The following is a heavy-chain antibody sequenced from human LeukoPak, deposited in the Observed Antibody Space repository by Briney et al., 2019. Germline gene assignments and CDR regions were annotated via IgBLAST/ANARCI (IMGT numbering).Heavy chain of an antibody. J-gene: IGHJ4*02. V-gene: IGHV4-34*01. Sequence: SETLSLTCAVYGGSFSGYYWIWLRQPPGKGLEWIGEINHSGSTNYNPSLKSRVTISVDTSKNQFSLKLSSVTAADTAVYYCARRPVGATTRYFDYWGQGTLVTVSS. CDR1: GGSFSGYY. CDR3: ARRPVGATTRYFDY. D-gene: IGHD1-26*01. CDR2: INHSGST.